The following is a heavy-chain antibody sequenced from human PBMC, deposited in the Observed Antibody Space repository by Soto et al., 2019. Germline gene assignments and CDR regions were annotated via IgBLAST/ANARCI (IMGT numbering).Heavy chain of an antibody. V-gene: IGHV1-24*01. CDR1: GYTLTELS. CDR2: FDPEDGET. CDR3: ATSHCSSTSCYTLHFVY. D-gene: IGHD2-2*02. J-gene: IGHJ4*02. Sequence: ASVKVSCKVSGYTLTELSMHWVRQAPGKGLEWMGGFDPEDGETIYAQKFQGRVTMTEDTSTDTAYMELSSLRSEDTAVYYCATSHCSSTSCYTLHFVYWGQGTLVTVSS.